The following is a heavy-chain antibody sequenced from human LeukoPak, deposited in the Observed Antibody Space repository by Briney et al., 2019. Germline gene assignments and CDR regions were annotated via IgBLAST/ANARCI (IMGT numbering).Heavy chain of an antibody. CDR3: ARLATIGSDSFDI. D-gene: IGHD2-2*03. CDR2: INPDGGST. Sequence: ASVKVSCKASGYTFTSYYMHWVRQAPGQGLEWMGIINPDGGSTSYARNFQGRVTMTRDTSTSTVYMELSSVRTEETAVYYCARLATIGSDSFDIWGQGTMVTVSS. V-gene: IGHV1-46*01. J-gene: IGHJ3*02. CDR1: GYTFTSYY.